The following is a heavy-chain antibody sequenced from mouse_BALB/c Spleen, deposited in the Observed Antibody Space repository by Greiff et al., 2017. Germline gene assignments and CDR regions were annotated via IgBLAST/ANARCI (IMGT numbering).Heavy chain of an antibody. CDR1: GYTFTSYW. Sequence: VKLMESGAELARPGASVKLSCKASGYTFTSYWMQWVKQRPGQGLEWIGAIYPGDGDTRYTQKFKGKATLTADKSSSTAYMQLSSLASEDSAVYYCARSPTIYYYGSSPFDYWGQGTTLTVSS. V-gene: IGHV1-87*01. D-gene: IGHD1-1*01. J-gene: IGHJ2*01. CDR3: ARSPTIYYYGSSPFDY. CDR2: IYPGDGDT.